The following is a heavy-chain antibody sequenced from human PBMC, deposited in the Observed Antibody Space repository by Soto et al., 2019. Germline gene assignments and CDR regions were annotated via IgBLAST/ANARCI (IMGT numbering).Heavy chain of an antibody. CDR2: IYSGGST. J-gene: IGHJ3*02. CDR1: GFTVSSNY. CDR3: ARVTVVTPEAAFDI. D-gene: IGHD2-21*02. Sequence: GGSLRLSCAASGFTVSSNYMSWVRQAPGKGLEWVSVIYSGGSTYYADSVKGRFTISRDNSKNTLYLQMNSLRAEDTAVYYCARVTVVTPEAAFDIWGHGTMVTVSS. V-gene: IGHV3-53*01.